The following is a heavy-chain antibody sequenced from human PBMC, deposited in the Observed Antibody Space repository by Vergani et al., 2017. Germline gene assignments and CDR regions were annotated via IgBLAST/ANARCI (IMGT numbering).Heavy chain of an antibody. D-gene: IGHD1-1*01. Sequence: EVELVQSGPEMRKPGESLKIFCKGSEYSFGNYWIGWVRHMPGKGLEWMGIIYPTDSDTRYSPSFQGQVTISADKSISTAFLQWDSLKASDTALYYCARHTTYTDSWGQGTLVTVSS. CDR2: IYPTDSDT. CDR3: ARHTTYTDS. J-gene: IGHJ4*02. CDR1: EYSFGNYW. V-gene: IGHV5-51*01.